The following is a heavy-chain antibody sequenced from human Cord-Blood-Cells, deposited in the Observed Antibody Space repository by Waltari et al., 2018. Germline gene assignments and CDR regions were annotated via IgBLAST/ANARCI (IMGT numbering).Heavy chain of an antibody. D-gene: IGHD3-9*01. J-gene: IGHJ3*02. Sequence: EVQLVQAGAEVKKPGESLKISCKGSGYSFTSYWIGWVRQMPGKGLEWMGIIYPGDSDTRYSPSFQGQITISADKSISTAYLQWSSLKASDTAMYYCATRGGYFDWLDAFDIWGQGTMVTVSS. CDR2: IYPGDSDT. CDR3: ATRGGYFDWLDAFDI. V-gene: IGHV5-51*01. CDR1: GYSFTSYW.